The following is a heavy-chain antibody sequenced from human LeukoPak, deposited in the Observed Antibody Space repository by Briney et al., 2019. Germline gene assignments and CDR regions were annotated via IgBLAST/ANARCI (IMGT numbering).Heavy chain of an antibody. Sequence: GESLKISCKGSGYSFTSYWIGWVRQMPGKGLEWMGIIYPGDSDTRYRPSFQGQVTISADKSISTAYLQWSSLKASDTAMYYCARQVYYGSGSYSYYYGMDVWGQGTTVTVSS. V-gene: IGHV5-51*01. D-gene: IGHD3-10*01. CDR3: ARQVYYGSGSYSYYYGMDV. J-gene: IGHJ6*02. CDR1: GYSFTSYW. CDR2: IYPGDSDT.